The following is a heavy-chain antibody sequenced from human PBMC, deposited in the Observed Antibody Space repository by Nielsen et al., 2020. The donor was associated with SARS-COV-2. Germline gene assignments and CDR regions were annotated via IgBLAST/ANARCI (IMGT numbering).Heavy chain of an antibody. CDR2: ISYDGSNK. V-gene: IGHV3-30-3*01. CDR3: AKDESSGWYYFDY. Sequence: GGSLRLSCAASGFTFSSYAMHWVRQAPGKGLEWVAVISYDGSNKYYADSVKGRFTISRDNSKNTLYLQMDSLRAEDTAVYYCAKDESSGWYYFDYWGQGTLVTVSS. J-gene: IGHJ4*02. D-gene: IGHD6-19*01. CDR1: GFTFSSYA.